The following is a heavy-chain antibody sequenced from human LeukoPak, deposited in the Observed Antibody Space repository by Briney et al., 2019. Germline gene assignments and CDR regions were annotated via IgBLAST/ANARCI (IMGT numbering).Heavy chain of an antibody. D-gene: IGHD3-16*01. CDR2: ISGSGGST. J-gene: IGHJ4*02. V-gene: IGHV3-23*01. CDR1: GFTFSSYA. Sequence: PGGSLRLSCAASGFTFSSYAMSWVRQAPGKGLEWVSAISGSGGSTYYADSVKGRFTISRDNSKNTLYLQMNSLRAEDTAVYYCAKYGNTRIITGAGHFDYWGQGILVTVSS. CDR3: AKYGNTRIITGAGHFDY.